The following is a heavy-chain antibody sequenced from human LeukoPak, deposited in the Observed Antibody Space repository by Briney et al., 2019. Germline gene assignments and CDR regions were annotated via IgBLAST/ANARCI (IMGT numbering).Heavy chain of an antibody. Sequence: GGSLRLSCAVSGFTFRFAAMRCVPQAPGRGLEWVSFISASGFSTDYADSVKGRFTISRDNPKNTLYLHMNSLRAEDTAVYYCAKRDDTSSHDFDSWGQGTVVTVSS. D-gene: IGHD5-24*01. CDR3: AKRDDTSSHDFDS. V-gene: IGHV3-23*01. J-gene: IGHJ4*02. CDR2: ISASGFST. CDR1: GFTFRFAA.